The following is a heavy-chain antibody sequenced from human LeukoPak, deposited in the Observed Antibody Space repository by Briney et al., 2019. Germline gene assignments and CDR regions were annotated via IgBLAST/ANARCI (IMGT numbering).Heavy chain of an antibody. CDR2: INAGNGNT. Sequence: ASVKVSCKASGYTFTSYAMHWVRQAPGQRLEWMGWINAGNGNTKYSQEFQGRVTITRHTSASTAYMELSSLRSEDMAVYYCARGITGTTGGAFDIWGQGTMVTVSS. D-gene: IGHD1-20*01. J-gene: IGHJ3*02. CDR1: GYTFTSYA. CDR3: ARGITGTTGGAFDI. V-gene: IGHV1-3*03.